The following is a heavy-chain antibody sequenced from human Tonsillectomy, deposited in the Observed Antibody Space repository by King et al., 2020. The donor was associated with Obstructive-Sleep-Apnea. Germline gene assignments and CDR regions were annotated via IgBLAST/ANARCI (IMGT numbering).Heavy chain of an antibody. Sequence: VQLVESGGGVVQPGGSLRLSCAASGFTFSSSGMHWVRQVPGKGLEWVTFIRYDGSNEYYADSGKGRFSVSRDNSKNALFLQMNNLSAEDTAVYYCAKDNSNWSFDYWGQGILVTVSS. CDR3: AKDNSNWSFDY. D-gene: IGHD6-6*01. CDR2: IRYDGSNE. CDR1: GFTFSSSG. J-gene: IGHJ4*02. V-gene: IGHV3-30*02.